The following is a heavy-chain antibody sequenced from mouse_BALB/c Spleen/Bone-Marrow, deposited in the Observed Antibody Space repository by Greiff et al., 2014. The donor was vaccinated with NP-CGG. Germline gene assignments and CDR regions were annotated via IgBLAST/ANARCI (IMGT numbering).Heavy chain of an antibody. CDR2: ITSGGGST. V-gene: IGHV5-12-2*01. Sequence: EVMLVESGGGLVQPGGSLKLSCAASGFTFSSYTMSWVRQTPEKRLEWVAYITSGGGSTYYPDTVKGRFTISRDNAKNTLCLQMSSLKSEDTAMYYCARHVGNPYAMDYWGQGTSVTVSS. J-gene: IGHJ4*01. CDR3: ARHVGNPYAMDY. CDR1: GFTFSSYT. D-gene: IGHD3-1*01.